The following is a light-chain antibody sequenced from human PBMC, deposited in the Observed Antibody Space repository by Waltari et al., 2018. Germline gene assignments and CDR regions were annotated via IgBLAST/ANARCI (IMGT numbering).Light chain of an antibody. V-gene: IGLV2-14*01. CDR3: SSYTSSSLGV. CDR1: SSDVGGYNY. CDR2: AVT. Sequence: QSALTQPASVSGSPGQSITISCTGPSSDVGGYNYVSWYQQHPGKAPKLMIYAVTNRPSGVSNRFSGSKSGNTASLTISGLQAEDEADYYCSSYTSSSLGVFGTGTKVTVL. J-gene: IGLJ1*01.